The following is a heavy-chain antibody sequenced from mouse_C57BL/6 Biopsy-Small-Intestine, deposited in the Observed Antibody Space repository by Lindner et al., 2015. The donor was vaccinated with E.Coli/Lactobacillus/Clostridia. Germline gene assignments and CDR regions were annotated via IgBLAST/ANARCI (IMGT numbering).Heavy chain of an antibody. V-gene: IGHV1-58*01. CDR2: IYIGNGYT. D-gene: IGHD1-1*01. Sequence: EVQLQESGAELVRPGSSVKMSCKTSGYTFTSHGINWVKQRPGQGLEWIGYIYIGNGYTEYNEKFKGKATLTVDKSSSTAHMELRSLTSEDSAVYYCARAGYYGSNYFDYWGQGTTLTVSS. J-gene: IGHJ2*01. CDR1: GYTFTSHG. CDR3: ARAGYYGSNYFDY.